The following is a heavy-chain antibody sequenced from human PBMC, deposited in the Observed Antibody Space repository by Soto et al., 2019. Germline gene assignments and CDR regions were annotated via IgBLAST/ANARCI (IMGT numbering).Heavy chain of an antibody. CDR3: AREGFTGWD. Sequence: EVQLVESGGGLVKPGGSLRLSCVASGFTFNTFGMNWVRQAPGKGLEWVSYISSSSRYIYYADSVKGQFTVSRDNAKNSLYLQMDSLRAEDTALYYCAREGFTGWDWGQGTLVTVSS. CDR1: GFTFNTFG. CDR2: ISSSSRYI. V-gene: IGHV3-21*01. J-gene: IGHJ4*02. D-gene: IGHD1-26*01.